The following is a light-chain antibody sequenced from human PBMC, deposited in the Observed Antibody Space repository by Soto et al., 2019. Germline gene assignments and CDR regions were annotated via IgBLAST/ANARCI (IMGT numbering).Light chain of an antibody. CDR1: TSVSSSY. Sequence: EIVLTQSPVTLSLSPGERATLSCRASTSVSSSYLAWYQQKTGQAPRLLIYGASSRATGIPDRFSGSGSVTDFTLTSSILEPEDVALYYCQQYGSSRYTFGQGTKLEIK. J-gene: IGKJ2*01. CDR3: QQYGSSRYT. CDR2: GAS. V-gene: IGKV3-20*01.